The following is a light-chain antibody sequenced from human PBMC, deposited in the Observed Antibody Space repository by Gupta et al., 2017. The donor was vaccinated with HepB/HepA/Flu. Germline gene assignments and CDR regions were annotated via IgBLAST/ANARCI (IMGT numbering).Light chain of an antibody. CDR3: QQYNSYPVT. CDR2: KAS. J-gene: IGKJ2*01. V-gene: IGKV1-5*03. Sequence: DIHMTQSPYTLSASAGDRVTITCRASQSISSLLAWYQQKSGKSPKLLIYKASSLESGVPSRFSGSGSGTEFTLTISSLQPNDFATYYCQQYNSYPVTFGQGTKLEIK. CDR1: QSISSL.